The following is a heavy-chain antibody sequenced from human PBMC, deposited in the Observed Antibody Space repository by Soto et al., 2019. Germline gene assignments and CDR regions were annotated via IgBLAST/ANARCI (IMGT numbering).Heavy chain of an antibody. J-gene: IGHJ4*02. D-gene: IGHD3-22*01. V-gene: IGHV1-18*01. Sequence: QVKLVQSGTEVKKPGASMKVSCKASGYSFATSGISWVRQAPGQGLEWMGWISAYNGNTNYDQKLHDRIIMTTDPSTSTAYLELRSLRSDDTAVYYCARAGQYYDSSGYADWGQGPLVTVSS. CDR1: GYSFATSG. CDR2: ISAYNGNT. CDR3: ARAGQYYDSSGYAD.